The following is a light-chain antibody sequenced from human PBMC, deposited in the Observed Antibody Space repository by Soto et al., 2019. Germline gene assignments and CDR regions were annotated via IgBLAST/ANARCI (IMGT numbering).Light chain of an antibody. CDR3: QQYSSDST. J-gene: IGKJ1*01. CDR2: RAS. CDR1: QNINTW. Sequence: IQMTQSPSTLSASVGDRVTITCRASQNINTWLAWYQQKPGKAPRLLIYRASSLENGVPSRFGGRGSGTQFIFTISSLQPYDSATYYCQQYSSDSTFGQGPKVEIK. V-gene: IGKV1-5*03.